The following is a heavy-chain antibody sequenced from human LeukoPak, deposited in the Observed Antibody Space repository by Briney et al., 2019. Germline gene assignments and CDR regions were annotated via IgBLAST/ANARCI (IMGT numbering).Heavy chain of an antibody. CDR1: GFTVSSNY. CDR3: AKDPHDYDFWSGYSSYYFDY. J-gene: IGHJ4*02. D-gene: IGHD3-3*01. V-gene: IGHV3-30*02. Sequence: GGSLRLSCAASGFTVSSNYMSWARQAPGKGLEWVSFIRYDGSNKYYADSVKGRFTISRDNSKNTLYLQMNSLRAEDTAVYYCAKDPHDYDFWSGYSSYYFDYWGQGTLVTVSS. CDR2: IRYDGSNK.